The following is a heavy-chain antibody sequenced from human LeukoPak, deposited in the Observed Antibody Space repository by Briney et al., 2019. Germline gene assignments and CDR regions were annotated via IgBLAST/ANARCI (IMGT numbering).Heavy chain of an antibody. Sequence: GASVKVSCKASGYTFTSYYIHWVRQAPGQGLEWMGWIDPNSGGTNYAQKFQGRVTMTRDTSISTAYMELSRLRSDDTAVYYCARGYAYYVPYYYCMDVWGKGTTVTISS. J-gene: IGHJ6*03. D-gene: IGHD3-3*01. CDR1: GYTFTSYY. CDR2: IDPNSGGT. V-gene: IGHV1-2*02. CDR3: ARGYAYYVPYYYCMDV.